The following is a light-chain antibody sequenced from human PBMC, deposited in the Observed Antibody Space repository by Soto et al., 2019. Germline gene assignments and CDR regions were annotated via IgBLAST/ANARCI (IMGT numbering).Light chain of an antibody. CDR3: QHYDGSPIT. J-gene: IGKJ5*01. V-gene: IGKV3-20*01. CDR1: QSVSNNY. CDR2: GAS. Sequence: EIVLTQSPGTLSLSPGERATLSCRASQSVSNNYLAWYQQRPGQAPRLLIYGASSRATGIPDRFSGIGSGTDFTLTITRLEPEDSAVYYCQHYDGSPITFGQGTRLEIK.